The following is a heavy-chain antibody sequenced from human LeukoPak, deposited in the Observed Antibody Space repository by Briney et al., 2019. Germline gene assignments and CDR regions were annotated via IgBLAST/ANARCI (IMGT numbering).Heavy chain of an antibody. CDR3: AREGRHIYDFWSGSRFDY. CDR2: IYTSGST. D-gene: IGHD3-3*01. J-gene: IGHJ4*02. V-gene: IGHV4-4*07. CDR1: GGSISSYY. Sequence: SETLSLTCTVSGGSISSYYWSWIRQPAGKGLEWIGRIYTSGSTNYNPSLKSRVTMSVDTSKNQFSLKLSSVTAADTAVYYCAREGRHIYDFWSGSRFDYWGQGTLVTVSS.